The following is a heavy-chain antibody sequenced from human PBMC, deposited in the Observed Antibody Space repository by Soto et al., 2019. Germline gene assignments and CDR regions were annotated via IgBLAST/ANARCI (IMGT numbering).Heavy chain of an antibody. V-gene: IGHV3-33*01. Sequence: QVQLVESGGGVVQPGRSLRLSCAASGFTFSSYGMHWVRQAPGKGLEWVAVIWYDGSNKYYADSVKGRFTISRDNSKNTLYLKMNSLRAEDTAVYYCASGDSSSEFDYWGQGTLVTVSS. J-gene: IGHJ4*02. CDR2: IWYDGSNK. D-gene: IGHD6-6*01. CDR1: GFTFSSYG. CDR3: ASGDSSSEFDY.